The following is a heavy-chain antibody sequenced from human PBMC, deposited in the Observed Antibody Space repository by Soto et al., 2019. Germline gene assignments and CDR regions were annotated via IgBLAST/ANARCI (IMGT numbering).Heavy chain of an antibody. J-gene: IGHJ6*03. CDR1: GFTFSDYW. V-gene: IGHV3-74*01. CDR2: IKRDGSTT. Sequence: EVQLVESGGGLVQPGGSLRLSCAASGFTFSDYWMHWVRQAPGKGLEWVSRIKRDGSTTNYADSVKGRFTICRDNGKNTLYLEMNSLRVEDTADYYCARGAINYYYEVVWGKGTTVTVSS. CDR3: ARGAINYYYEVV.